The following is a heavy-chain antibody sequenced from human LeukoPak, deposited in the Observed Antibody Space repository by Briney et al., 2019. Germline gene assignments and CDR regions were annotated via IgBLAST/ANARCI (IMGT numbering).Heavy chain of an antibody. CDR1: GFTFSSYP. Sequence: GGSLRLSCAASGFTFSSYPLNWVRQAPGKGLEWVSSISSSSSYIYYADSVKGRFTISRDNAKNSLYLQMNSLRAEDTAVYYCAREDIVATMTFDYWGQGTLVTVSS. V-gene: IGHV3-21*01. D-gene: IGHD5-12*01. J-gene: IGHJ4*02. CDR3: AREDIVATMTFDY. CDR2: ISSSSSYI.